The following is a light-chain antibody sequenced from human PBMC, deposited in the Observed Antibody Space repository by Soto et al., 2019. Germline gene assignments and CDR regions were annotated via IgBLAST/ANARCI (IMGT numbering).Light chain of an antibody. V-gene: IGKV1-13*02. J-gene: IGKJ5*01. CDR1: QGISSA. CDR3: QQFKSYPRTIT. CDR2: DAS. Sequence: AIQLTQSPSSLSASVGDRVTITCRASQGISSALAWYQQKPGKAHKLLIYDASSLESGVPSRFRGSGSGTDFTLTISSLQPEDFATYCCQQFKSYPRTITFGQGTRLEIK.